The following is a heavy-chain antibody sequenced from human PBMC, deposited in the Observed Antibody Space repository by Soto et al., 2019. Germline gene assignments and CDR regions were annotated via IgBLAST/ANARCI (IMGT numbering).Heavy chain of an antibody. V-gene: IGHV4-34*01. CDR1: GGSFSAYY. Sequence: QVQLQQWGAGLLKPSETLSLNCALYGGSFSAYYWSWIRQPPGKGLEWIGEINHSGSTNYNPSLKSRVTISIDTSKNQFSLKLSSVSAADTAVYYCASLRCSSTSCYRSSDAFDIWGQGTMVTVSS. CDR2: INHSGST. D-gene: IGHD2-2*01. J-gene: IGHJ3*02. CDR3: ASLRCSSTSCYRSSDAFDI.